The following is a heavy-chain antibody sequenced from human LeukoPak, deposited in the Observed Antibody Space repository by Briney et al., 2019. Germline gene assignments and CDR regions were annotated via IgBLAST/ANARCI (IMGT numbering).Heavy chain of an antibody. Sequence: PSETLSLTCAVYGGSFSGYYWSWIRRHPGKGLEWIGEINHSGSTNYNPSLKSRVTISVDTSKNQFSLKLSSVTAADTAVYYCARERGSGWYDMTFDYWGQGALVTVSS. D-gene: IGHD6-19*01. V-gene: IGHV4-34*01. CDR3: ARERGSGWYDMTFDY. CDR1: GGSFSGYY. J-gene: IGHJ4*02. CDR2: INHSGST.